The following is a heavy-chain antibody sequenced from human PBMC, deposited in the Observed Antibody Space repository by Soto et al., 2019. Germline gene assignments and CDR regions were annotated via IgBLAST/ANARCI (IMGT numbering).Heavy chain of an antibody. J-gene: IGHJ3*02. D-gene: IGHD3-16*02. Sequence: SETLSLTCAVYGGSFSGYYWSWIRQPPGKGLEWIGEINHSGSTNYNPSLKSRVTISVDTSKNQFSLKLSSVTAADTAVYYCARERIMITFGGVIVQGAFDIWGQGTMVTVSS. CDR1: GGSFSGYY. CDR3: ARERIMITFGGVIVQGAFDI. CDR2: INHSGST. V-gene: IGHV4-34*01.